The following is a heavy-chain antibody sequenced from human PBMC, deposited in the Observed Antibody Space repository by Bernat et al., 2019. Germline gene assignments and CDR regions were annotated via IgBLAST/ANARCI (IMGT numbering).Heavy chain of an antibody. CDR1: GFTFSSYG. Sequence: VQLVESGGGLVKPGGSLRLSCAASGFTFSSYGMHWVRQAPGKGLEWVAVIWYDGSNKYYADSVKGRFTISRDNSKNTLYLQMNSLRAEDTAVYYCASAGSYYYYYGMDVWGQGTTVTVSS. CDR2: IWYDGSNK. CDR3: ASAGSYYYYYGMDV. D-gene: IGHD6-13*01. J-gene: IGHJ6*02. V-gene: IGHV3-33*08.